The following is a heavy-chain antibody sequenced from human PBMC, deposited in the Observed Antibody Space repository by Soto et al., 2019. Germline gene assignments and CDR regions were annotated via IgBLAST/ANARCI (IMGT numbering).Heavy chain of an antibody. J-gene: IGHJ4*02. Sequence: QVQLVESGGGVVQPGRSLRLSCAASGFTFSSYAMHWVRRAPGKGLEWMAVMSYDGSNKYYADSVKGRFTISRDNSKNPLYLQINSRRPEAAALYYCTRDGGGYWGQGTLVIVSS. CDR1: GFTFSSYA. CDR3: TRDGGGY. CDR2: MSYDGSNK. D-gene: IGHD3-16*01. V-gene: IGHV3-30-3*01.